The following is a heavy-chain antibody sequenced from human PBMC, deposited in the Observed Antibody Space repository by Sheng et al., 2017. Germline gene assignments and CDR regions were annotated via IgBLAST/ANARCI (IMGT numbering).Heavy chain of an antibody. Sequence: QVQLVESGGGLVKSGGSLRLSCTASGFTFNDNYMNWVRQAPGKGLEWLSYISSSTSFTTYADSVKGRFTISRDNAKNSLYLQMNDLRADDTAVYYCARERRDSDYDGLRYYYHYMDVWGKGTTVIVSS. V-gene: IGHV3-11*05. J-gene: IGHJ6*03. D-gene: IGHD5-12*01. CDR2: ISSSTSFT. CDR1: GFTFNDNY. CDR3: ARERRDSDYDGLRYYYHYMDV.